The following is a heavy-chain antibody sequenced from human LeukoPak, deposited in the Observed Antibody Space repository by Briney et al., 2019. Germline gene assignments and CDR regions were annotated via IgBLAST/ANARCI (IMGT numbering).Heavy chain of an antibody. CDR2: LNPINGDT. Sequence: AASVKVSCKASGYTFNENYIHWVRQAPGQGLEWMGSLNPINGDTKYARPFNGRVTMTMDTSISTVYMELKTLTSDDTAVYYCARHDGYGSGRWDWFDPWGQGTLVTVSS. V-gene: IGHV1-2*07. J-gene: IGHJ5*02. D-gene: IGHD3-10*01. CDR1: GYTFNENY. CDR3: ARHDGYGSGRWDWFDP.